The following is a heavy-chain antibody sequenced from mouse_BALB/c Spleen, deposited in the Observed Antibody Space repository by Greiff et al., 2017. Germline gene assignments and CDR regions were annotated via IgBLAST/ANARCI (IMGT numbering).Heavy chain of an antibody. V-gene: IGHV1-87*01. D-gene: IGHD2-10*02. CDR1: GYTFTSYW. Sequence: VQGVESGAELARPGASVKLSCKASGYTFTSYWMQWVKQRPGQGLEWIGAIYPGDGDTRYTQKFKGKATLTADKSSSTAYMQLSSLASEDSAVYYCAREGVYGNYEDYFDYWGQGTTLTVSS. CDR3: AREGVYGNYEDYFDY. CDR2: IYPGDGDT. J-gene: IGHJ2*01.